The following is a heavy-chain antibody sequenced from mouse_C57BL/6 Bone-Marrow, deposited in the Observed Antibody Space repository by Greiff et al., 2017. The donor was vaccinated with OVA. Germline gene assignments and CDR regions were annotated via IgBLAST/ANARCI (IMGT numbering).Heavy chain of an antibody. CDR3: AREPFYYYGSSYLDY. CDR2: ISDGGSST. V-gene: IGHV5-4*01. CDR1: GFTFSSSA. Sequence: EVQGVESGGGLVKPGGSLQLSCAASGFTFSSSAMSWVRQTPEKSLEWVATISDGGSSTYYPDNVKGRFTLSRDNAKNNLYLQLSHLKSEDTAMYYGAREPFYYYGSSYLDYWGQGTTLTVSS. J-gene: IGHJ2*01. D-gene: IGHD1-1*01.